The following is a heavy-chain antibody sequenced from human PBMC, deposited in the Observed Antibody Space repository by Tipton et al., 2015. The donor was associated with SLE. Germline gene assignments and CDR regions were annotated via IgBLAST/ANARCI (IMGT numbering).Heavy chain of an antibody. Sequence: TLSLTCTVSGGSISSSGYYWGWIRQPPGKGLDWIGSIFYTGSTYYNPSLQSRATISLDTSKNQFSLKLTSVTAADTAVYYCARSGYGSGNAAFDIWGQGTVVTVSS. J-gene: IGHJ3*02. CDR1: GGSISSSGYY. D-gene: IGHD6-19*01. CDR2: IFYTGST. CDR3: ARSGYGSGNAAFDI. V-gene: IGHV4-39*07.